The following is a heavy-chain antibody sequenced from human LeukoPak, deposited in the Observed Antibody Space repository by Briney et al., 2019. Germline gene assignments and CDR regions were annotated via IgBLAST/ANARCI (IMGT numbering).Heavy chain of an antibody. V-gene: IGHV3-53*04. CDR3: AREGYDSSGYPRLLDY. CDR1: GLTVSSNY. J-gene: IGHJ4*02. CDR2: LHAAGGT. D-gene: IGHD3-22*01. Sequence: GGSLRLSCAASGLTVSSNYITWVRQPPGKGLEWVSVLHAAGGTYYADSVKGRFTLSRHISKNTVYLQMNSLRAEDTAVYYCAREGYDSSGYPRLLDYWGQGTLVTVSS.